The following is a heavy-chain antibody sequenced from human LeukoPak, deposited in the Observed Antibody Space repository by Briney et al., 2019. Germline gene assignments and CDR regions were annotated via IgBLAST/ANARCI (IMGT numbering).Heavy chain of an antibody. CDR3: VVVVEPPDSDGFDV. CDR1: GFTFGNSW. Sequence: PGGSLRLSCAASGFTFGNSWVHWVRQAPGKGLVWVSLINADGSTTTYADSVKGRFTISRDNARNTLSLQMNSLTIEDTAVYYCVVVVEPPDSDGFDVWGQWTMITVSS. J-gene: IGHJ3*01. V-gene: IGHV3-74*01. D-gene: IGHD1-14*01. CDR2: INADGSTT.